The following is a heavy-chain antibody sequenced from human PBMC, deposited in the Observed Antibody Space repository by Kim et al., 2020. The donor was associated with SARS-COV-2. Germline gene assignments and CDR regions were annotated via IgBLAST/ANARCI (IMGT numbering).Heavy chain of an antibody. CDR3: ARDLMDDYGDYPQGQDAFDI. CDR1: GYTFTSYG. J-gene: IGHJ3*02. CDR2: ISAYNGNT. V-gene: IGHV1-18*01. Sequence: ASVKVSCKASGYTFTSYGISWVRQAPGQGLEWMGWISAYNGNTNYAQKLQGRVTMTTDTSTSTAYMELRSLRSDDTAVYYCARDLMDDYGDYPQGQDAFDIWGQGTMVTVSS. D-gene: IGHD4-17*01.